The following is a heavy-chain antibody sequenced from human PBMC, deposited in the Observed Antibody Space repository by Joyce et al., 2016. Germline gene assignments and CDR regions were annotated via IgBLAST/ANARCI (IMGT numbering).Heavy chain of an antibody. CDR2: THPSGTT. CDR1: GDSITSGNFY. J-gene: IGHJ4*02. V-gene: IGHV4-61*02. D-gene: IGHD3-10*01. Sequence: QVQVQESGPGLVKPSQTLSLTCTVSGDSITSGNFYWCWLRQATGKRPEGIGRTHPSGTTNYNPSLKGRVSISLDTSKNQVSLRVNSVTAADTAVYYCARDAGGSGSHWGQGSLVTVSS. CDR3: ARDAGGSGSH.